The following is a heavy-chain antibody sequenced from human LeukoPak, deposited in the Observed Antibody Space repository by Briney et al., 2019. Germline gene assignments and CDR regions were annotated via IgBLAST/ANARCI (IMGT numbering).Heavy chain of an antibody. J-gene: IGHJ4*02. Sequence: GGSLTLSCAAPGFTFSSYEMNWVRQAPGKGLEWVSYISSSGSTIYYADSVKGRFTISRDDAKNSLYLQMNSLRAEDTAVYYCARDEGRYGSGYDYWGQGTLVTVSS. CDR1: GFTFSSYE. D-gene: IGHD3-10*01. V-gene: IGHV3-48*03. CDR2: ISSSGSTI. CDR3: ARDEGRYGSGYDY.